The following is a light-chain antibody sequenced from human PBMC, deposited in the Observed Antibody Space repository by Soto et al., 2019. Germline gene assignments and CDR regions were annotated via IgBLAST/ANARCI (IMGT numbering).Light chain of an antibody. V-gene: IGLV2-8*01. CDR1: SSDIGAYNY. J-gene: IGLJ2*01. CDR3: SSYAGTNSVV. Sequence: SALTQPPSASGSPGQSVTIPCTGTSSDIGAYNYVSWYQQHPGRAPKLMIYEVNKRPSGVPDRFSGSKSGNTASLTVSGLQAADEADYYCSSYAGTNSVVFGGGTKLTVL. CDR2: EVN.